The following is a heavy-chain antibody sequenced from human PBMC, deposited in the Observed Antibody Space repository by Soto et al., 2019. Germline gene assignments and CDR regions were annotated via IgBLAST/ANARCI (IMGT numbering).Heavy chain of an antibody. CDR1: GGSFSGYY. CDR2: INHSGST. J-gene: IGHJ4*02. CDR3: ARVHKEGGPTTVTTFYFDY. D-gene: IGHD4-17*01. Sequence: PSETLSLTCAVYGGSFSGYYWSWIRQPPGKGLEWIGEINHSGSTNYNPSLKSRVTISVDTSKNQFSLKLSSVTAADTAVYYCARVHKEGGPTTVTTFYFDYWGQGTLVTVSS. V-gene: IGHV4-34*01.